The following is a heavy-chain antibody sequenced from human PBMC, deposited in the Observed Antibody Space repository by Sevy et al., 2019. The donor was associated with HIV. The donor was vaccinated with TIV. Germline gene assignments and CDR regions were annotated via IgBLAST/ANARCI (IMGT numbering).Heavy chain of an antibody. D-gene: IGHD6-19*01. J-gene: IGHJ4*02. V-gene: IGHV4-4*07. CDR2: IYTSGST. CDR1: GGSISSYY. Sequence: SETLSLTCTVSGGSISSYYWSWIRQPAGKGLEWIGRIYTSGSTNYNPSLKSRVTMSVDTSKNQFSLKLSSVTAADTAMYYCARDNSSGWTYRYYFDYWGQGTLVTVSS. CDR3: ARDNSSGWTYRYYFDY.